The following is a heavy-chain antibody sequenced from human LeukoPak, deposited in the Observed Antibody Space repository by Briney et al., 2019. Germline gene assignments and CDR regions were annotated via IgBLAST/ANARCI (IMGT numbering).Heavy chain of an antibody. CDR1: GFTFSSYE. CDR3: AKEGDDFWSGYSDY. V-gene: IGHV3-23*01. D-gene: IGHD3-3*01. CDR2: TSGSGGST. J-gene: IGHJ4*02. Sequence: PGGSLRLSCAASGFTFSSYEMNWVRQAPGKGLEWVSATSGSGGSTYYADSVKGRFTISRDNSKNTLYLQMNSLRAEDTAVYYCAKEGDDFWSGYSDYWGQGTLVAASS.